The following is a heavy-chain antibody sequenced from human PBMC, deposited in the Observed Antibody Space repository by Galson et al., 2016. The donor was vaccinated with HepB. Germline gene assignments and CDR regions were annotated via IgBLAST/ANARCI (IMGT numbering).Heavy chain of an antibody. V-gene: IGHV4-4*02. D-gene: IGHD6-19*01. CDR1: SGSITSDYW. CDR3: AKTGHTSGWGRAFEV. CDR2: SYHSGIT. J-gene: IGHJ3*01. Sequence: SETLSLTCVVSSGSITSDYWWTWVRQPPGKGLEWIGESYHSGITNFSPSLKSRVTISIDKSKVQFSLRLTSVTAADTAVYYCAKTGHTSGWGRAFEVWGQGTKVIVSS.